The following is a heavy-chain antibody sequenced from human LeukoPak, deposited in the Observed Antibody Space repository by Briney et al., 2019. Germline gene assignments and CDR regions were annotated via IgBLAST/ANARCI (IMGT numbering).Heavy chain of an antibody. CDR3: ARDDPSGYYDSSGYYTLDY. D-gene: IGHD3-22*01. Sequence: PGGSLRLSCAASGFTFSSYWMSWVRQAPGKGLEWVANIKQDGSEKYYVDSVKGRFTISRDNSKNTLYLQMNSLRAEDTAVYYCARDDPSGYYDSSGYYTLDYWGQGTLVTVSS. J-gene: IGHJ4*02. V-gene: IGHV3-7*01. CDR2: IKQDGSEK. CDR1: GFTFSSYW.